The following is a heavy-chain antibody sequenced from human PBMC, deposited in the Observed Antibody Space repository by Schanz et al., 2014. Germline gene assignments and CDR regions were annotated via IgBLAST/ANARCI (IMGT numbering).Heavy chain of an antibody. CDR2: IIPILDKT. D-gene: IGHD6-19*01. CDR3: ARGLGDERWLDLNEAFDI. Sequence: QVQLVQSGAEVKKPGSSVKVSCKASGGTFSSSTLTWVRQAPGQGLEWMGRIIPILDKTNYAQKFQGRVTMTADKSTSTAYMELSSLRSEDTAVYYCARGLGDERWLDLNEAFDIWGQGTIVTGSS. J-gene: IGHJ3*02. V-gene: IGHV1-69*08. CDR1: GGTFSSST.